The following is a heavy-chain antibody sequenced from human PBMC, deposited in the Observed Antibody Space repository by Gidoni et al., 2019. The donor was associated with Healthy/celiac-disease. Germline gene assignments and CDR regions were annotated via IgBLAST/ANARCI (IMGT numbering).Heavy chain of an antibody. D-gene: IGHD1-20*01. CDR2: IYYSGST. V-gene: IGHV4-31*02. Sequence: LEWIGYIYYSGSTYYNPSLKSRVTISVDTSKNQFSLKLSSVTAADTAVYYCARVVYHPSGMDVWGQGTTVTVSS. J-gene: IGHJ6*02. CDR3: ARVVYHPSGMDV.